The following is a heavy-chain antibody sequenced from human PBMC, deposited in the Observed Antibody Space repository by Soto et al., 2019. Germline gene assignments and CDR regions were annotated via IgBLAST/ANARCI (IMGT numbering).Heavy chain of an antibody. CDR2: ISAHTGSS. D-gene: IGHD3-22*01. V-gene: IGHV1-18*01. CDR1: GYTFTSSG. Sequence: QVQLVQSGAEVKKPGASVKVSCKASGYTFTSSGMSWVRQAPGQGVEWIGWISAHTGSSEYAQRFQGRVTMTTDRSTSTAYMELRSLRSDDTAVYYCARAFFYQGSDSRGYSFDAFDFWGPGTLVTVSS. J-gene: IGHJ3*01. CDR3: ARAFFYQGSDSRGYSFDAFDF.